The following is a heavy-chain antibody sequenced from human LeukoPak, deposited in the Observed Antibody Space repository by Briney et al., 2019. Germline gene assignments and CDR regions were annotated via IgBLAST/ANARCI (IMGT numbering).Heavy chain of an antibody. Sequence: SETLSLTCTVSGGSISSYYWSWIRQPPGKGLEWIGYIYYSGSTNYNPSLKSRVSISLDTSKNQFSLKLSSVTAADTAVYYCARGALGINYMDVWGKGTTVTVSS. D-gene: IGHD1-26*01. J-gene: IGHJ6*03. CDR2: IYYSGST. V-gene: IGHV4-59*08. CDR1: GGSISSYY. CDR3: ARGALGINYMDV.